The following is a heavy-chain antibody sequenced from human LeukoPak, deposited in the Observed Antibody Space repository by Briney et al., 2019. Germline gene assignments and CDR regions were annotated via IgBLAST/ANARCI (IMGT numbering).Heavy chain of an antibody. Sequence: GGSLRLSCAASGFTFSSYGMHWVRQAPGKGLEWVAVISYDGSNKYYADSVKGRFTISRDNSKNTLYLQMNSLRAEDTAVYYCAKGTLSLAPWGQGTLVTVSS. CDR3: AKGTLSLAP. D-gene: IGHD3-3*02. CDR2: ISYDGSNK. V-gene: IGHV3-30*18. CDR1: GFTFSSYG. J-gene: IGHJ4*02.